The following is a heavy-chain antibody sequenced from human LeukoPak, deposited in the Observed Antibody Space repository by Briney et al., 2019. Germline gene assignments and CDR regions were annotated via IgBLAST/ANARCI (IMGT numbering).Heavy chain of an antibody. D-gene: IGHD2-2*01. Sequence: ASVKVSCKASGYTFTSYGISWLRQAPGQGLEWMGWINADSGKTNYAQNIQGRVTLTTDTSTSTAYMELRSLRSDDTAVYFCARPRTTSNSCCDYWGQGTLVTVSS. CDR1: GYTFTSYG. CDR2: INADSGKT. J-gene: IGHJ4*02. V-gene: IGHV1-18*01. CDR3: ARPRTTSNSCCDY.